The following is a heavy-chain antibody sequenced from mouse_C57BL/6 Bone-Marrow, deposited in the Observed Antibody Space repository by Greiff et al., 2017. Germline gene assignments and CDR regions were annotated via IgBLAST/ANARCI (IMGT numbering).Heavy chain of an antibody. CDR2: ISSGGSYT. CDR3: ARDYYGSWFAY. V-gene: IGHV5-6*01. D-gene: IGHD1-1*01. CDR1: GFTFSSYG. Sequence: EVKLMESGGDLVKPGGSLKLSCAASGFTFSSYGMSWVRQTPDKRLEWVATISSGGSYTYYPDSVKGRFTLSRDNAKNTLYLQMSSLKSEDTAMYYCARDYYGSWFAYWGQGTLVTVSA. J-gene: IGHJ3*01.